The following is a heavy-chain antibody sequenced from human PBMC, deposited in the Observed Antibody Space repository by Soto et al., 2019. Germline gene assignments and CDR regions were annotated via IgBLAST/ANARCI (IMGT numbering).Heavy chain of an antibody. CDR1: GGSISSYY. J-gene: IGHJ6*02. V-gene: IGHV4-59*08. CDR2: VHHSGGS. D-gene: IGHD3-10*01. Sequence: QVQLQESGPGLVTPSETLSLSCTVSGGSISSYYWSWFRQSPGKRMEWIGYVHHSGGSSYNPSLQSRVAISLDPSKSQFSLQVTSVTATATAVYYCARLGFGPRPGLVDVWGQGTAVTVSS. CDR3: ARLGFGPRPGLVDV.